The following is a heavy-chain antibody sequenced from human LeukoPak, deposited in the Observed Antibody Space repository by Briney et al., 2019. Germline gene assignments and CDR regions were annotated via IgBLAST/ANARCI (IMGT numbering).Heavy chain of an antibody. Sequence: PSETLSLTCTVSGGSISSYYWSWIRQPAGKGLEWIGRTYTSGSTNYNPSLKSRVTMSVATSKNQFSLKLSSVTAADTAVYYCARVSRPIFGVVNDYYYYYMDVWGKGTTVTVSS. CDR2: TYTSGST. J-gene: IGHJ6*03. V-gene: IGHV4-4*07. CDR3: ARVSRPIFGVVNDYYYYYMDV. CDR1: GGSISSYY. D-gene: IGHD3-3*01.